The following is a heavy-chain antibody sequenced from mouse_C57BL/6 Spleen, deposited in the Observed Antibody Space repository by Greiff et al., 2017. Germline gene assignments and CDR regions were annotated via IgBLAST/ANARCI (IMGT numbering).Heavy chain of an antibody. CDR2: ISNLAYSI. D-gene: IGHD1-1*01. CDR1: GFTFSDYG. Sequence: EVKLVESGGGLVQPGGSLKLSCAASGFTFSDYGMAWVRQAPRKGPEWVAFISNLAYSIYYADTVTGRFTISRENAKNTLYLEMSSLRSEDTAMYYCARHYYGSSYDYYAMDYWGQGTSVTVSS. V-gene: IGHV5-15*01. J-gene: IGHJ4*01. CDR3: ARHYYGSSYDYYAMDY.